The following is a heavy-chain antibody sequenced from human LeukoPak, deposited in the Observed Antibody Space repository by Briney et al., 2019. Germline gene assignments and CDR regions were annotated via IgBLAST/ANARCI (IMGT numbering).Heavy chain of an antibody. CDR2: MNPNSGNT. V-gene: IGHV1-8*01. Sequence: ASVKVSCKASGYTFTSYDINWVRQATGQGLEWMGWMNPNSGNTGYAQKFQGRVTMTRNPSISTAYMELSSLRSEDTAVYYCARGRGKRSIAARIDAFDIWGQGTMVTVSS. J-gene: IGHJ3*02. D-gene: IGHD6-6*01. CDR3: ARGRGKRSIAARIDAFDI. CDR1: GYTFTSYD.